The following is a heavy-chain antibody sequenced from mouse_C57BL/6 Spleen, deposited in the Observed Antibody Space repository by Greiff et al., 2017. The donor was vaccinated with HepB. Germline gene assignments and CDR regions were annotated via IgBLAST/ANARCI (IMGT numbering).Heavy chain of an antibody. V-gene: IGHV5-17*01. J-gene: IGHJ4*01. CDR3: ARGGPTDDYAMDY. Sequence: EVKLVESGGGLVKPGGSLKLSCAASGFTFSDYGMHWVRQAPEKGLEWVAYISSGSSTIYYADTVKGRFTISRDNAKNTLFLQMTSLRSEDTAMYYCARGGPTDDYAMDYWGQGTSVTVSS. CDR1: GFTFSDYG. CDR2: ISSGSSTI.